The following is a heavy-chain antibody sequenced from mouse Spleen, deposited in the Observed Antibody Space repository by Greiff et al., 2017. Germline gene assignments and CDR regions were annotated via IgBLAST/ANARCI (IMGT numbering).Heavy chain of an antibody. Sequence: VQLVESGAELARPGASVKMSCKASGYTFTSYTMHWVKQRPGQGLEWIGYINPSSGYTKYNQKFKDKATLTADKSSSTAYMQLSSLTSEDSAVYYCASRGYAMDYWGQGTSVTVSS. J-gene: IGHJ4*01. D-gene: IGHD3-1*01. CDR1: GYTFTSYT. V-gene: IGHV1-4*01. CDR2: INPSSGYT. CDR3: ASRGYAMDY.